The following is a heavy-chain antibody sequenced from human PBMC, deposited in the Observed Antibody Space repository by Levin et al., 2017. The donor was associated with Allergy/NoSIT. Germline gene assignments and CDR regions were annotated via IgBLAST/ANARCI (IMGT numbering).Heavy chain of an antibody. J-gene: IGHJ4*02. CDR3: AKGFLGRQLVLGY. V-gene: IGHV3-23*01. D-gene: IGHD6-13*01. CDR1: GFTFSSYA. Sequence: GESLKISCAASGFTFSSYAMSWVRQAPGKGLEWVSAISGSGGSTYYADSVKGRFTISRDNSKNTLYLQMNSLRAEDTAVYYCAKGFLGRQLVLGYWGQGTLVTVSS. CDR2: ISGSGGST.